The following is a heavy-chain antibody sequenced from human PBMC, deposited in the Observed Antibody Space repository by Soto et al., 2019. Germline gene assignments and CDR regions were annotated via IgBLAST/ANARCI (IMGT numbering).Heavy chain of an antibody. J-gene: IGHJ6*02. Sequence: QVQLVQSGAEVKKPGSSVKVSCKASGGTFSSYAISWVRQAPGQGLEWKGGMIPIFGTANYAQKFQGRVTITADKATSTAYVELSSLRAEDTPVYYCARDLGAQDDFWSGYYAYDYYYGMDVWGQGTTVTVSS. V-gene: IGHV1-69*06. CDR1: GGTFSSYA. CDR3: ARDLGAQDDFWSGYYAYDYYYGMDV. D-gene: IGHD3-3*01. CDR2: MIPIFGTA.